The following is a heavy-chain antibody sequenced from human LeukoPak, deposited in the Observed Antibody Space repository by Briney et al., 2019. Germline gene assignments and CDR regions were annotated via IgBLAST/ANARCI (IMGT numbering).Heavy chain of an antibody. CDR2: INPNSGGT. Sequence: ASVKVSCKASGYTLTGYYMHWVRQAPGQGLEWMGWINPNSGGTNYAQKFQGRVTMTTDTSMSTAYMELSRLRSDDAAVYYCARGMGVLVPAATWFDPWGQGTLVTVSS. V-gene: IGHV1-2*02. CDR3: ARGMGVLVPAATWFDP. CDR1: GYTLTGYY. D-gene: IGHD2-2*01. J-gene: IGHJ5*02.